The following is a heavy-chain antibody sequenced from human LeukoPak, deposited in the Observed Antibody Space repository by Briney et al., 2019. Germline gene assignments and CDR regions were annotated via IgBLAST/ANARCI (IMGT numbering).Heavy chain of an antibody. CDR1: GGSISSYY. J-gene: IGHJ6*03. V-gene: IGHV4-59*01. CDR3: ARGALRYFDWLKKDYYYMDV. Sequence: PSETLSLTCTVSGGSISSYYWSWTRQPPGKGLEWIGYIYYSGSTNYNPSLRSRVTISVDTSKNQFSLRLSSVTAADTAVYYCARGALRYFDWLKKDYYYMDVWGKGTTVTISS. D-gene: IGHD3-9*01. CDR2: IYYSGST.